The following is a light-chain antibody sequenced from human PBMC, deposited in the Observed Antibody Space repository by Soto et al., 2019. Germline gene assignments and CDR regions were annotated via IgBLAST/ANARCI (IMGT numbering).Light chain of an antibody. CDR1: QSVNFY. CDR3: QQRSNWPPIT. Sequence: VLTQSPGSLSLSPGDRATLSCMASQSVNFYLAWYQKKPGQAPRLLIYDTSNRVTGVPARFSGSGSGTDFTLSISSLEPEDFAVYYCQQRSNWPPITFGQGTRPEIK. J-gene: IGKJ5*01. CDR2: DTS. V-gene: IGKV3-11*01.